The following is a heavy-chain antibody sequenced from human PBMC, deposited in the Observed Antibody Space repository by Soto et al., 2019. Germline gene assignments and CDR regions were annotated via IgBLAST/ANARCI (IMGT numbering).Heavy chain of an antibody. CDR1: GGTFSSYA. CDR3: ARGGYSYGSYYYYYYGMDV. V-gene: IGHV1-69*01. Sequence: QVQLVQSGAEVKKPGSSVKVSCKASGGTFSSYAISWVRQAPGQGLEWMGGIIPIFGTANYAQKFQGRVKINADESTSTAYMELSSLRSEDTAVYYCARGGYSYGSYYYYYYGMDVWGQGTTVTVSS. CDR2: IIPIFGTA. J-gene: IGHJ6*02. D-gene: IGHD5-18*01.